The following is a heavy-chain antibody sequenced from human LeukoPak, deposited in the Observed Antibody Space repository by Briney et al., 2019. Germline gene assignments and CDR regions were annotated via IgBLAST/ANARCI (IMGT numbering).Heavy chain of an antibody. D-gene: IGHD6-19*01. CDR1: GFIFSSYT. CDR3: ARQAGYSSGWYGVDS. V-gene: IGHV3-48*02. CDR2: ISSRSSTI. Sequence: GGSLRLSCAASGFIFSSYTMNWVRQAPGRGLEWVSYISSRSSTIYYAESVKGRFTISRDNAKNSLYLQMNSLRDEDTAMYYCARQAGYSSGWYGVDSWGQGTLVTVSS. J-gene: IGHJ4*02.